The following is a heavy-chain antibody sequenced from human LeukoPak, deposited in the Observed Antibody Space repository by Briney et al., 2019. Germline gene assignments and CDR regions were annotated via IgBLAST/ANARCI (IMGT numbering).Heavy chain of an antibody. D-gene: IGHD3-10*01. V-gene: IGHV3-30*19. CDR1: GFTFSSYG. J-gene: IGHJ4*02. CDR3: ARVTSYSRGFDY. CDR2: ISFDGKTK. Sequence: GGSLRLSCAASGFTFSSYGMHWVRQAPGKGLEWVGIISFDGKTKYYADSVKGRFTMSRDNPKKTLYLQINSLRVEDTAVYYCARVTSYSRGFDYWGQGTLVTVSS.